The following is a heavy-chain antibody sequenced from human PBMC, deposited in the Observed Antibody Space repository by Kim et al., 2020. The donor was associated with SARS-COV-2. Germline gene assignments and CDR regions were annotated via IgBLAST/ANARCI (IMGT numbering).Heavy chain of an antibody. J-gene: IGHJ3*02. V-gene: IGHV4-59*01. CDR1: GGSISSYY. Sequence: SETLSLTCTVSGGSISSYYWSWIRQPPGKGLEWIGSIYYSGSTNYNPSLKSRVTISVDTSKNQFSLKLSSVTAADTAVYYCARSTGYYDSSGYYLPDAFDIWGQGTMVTVSS. CDR3: ARSTGYYDSSGYYLPDAFDI. D-gene: IGHD3-22*01. CDR2: IYYSGST.